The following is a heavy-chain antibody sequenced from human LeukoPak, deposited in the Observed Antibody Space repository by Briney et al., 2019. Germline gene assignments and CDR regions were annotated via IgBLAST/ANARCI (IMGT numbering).Heavy chain of an antibody. CDR1: GFTFSDYY. CDR3: ARASYSSPIDY. D-gene: IGHD5-18*01. J-gene: IGHJ4*02. V-gene: IGHV3-11*01. Sequence: GGSLRLSCAASGFTFSDYYMNWIRQAPGKGLEWVSYISSRGSTIYFADSVKGRFTISRDNARNSLYLQMNSLRAEDTAVYYCARASYSSPIDYWGQGTLVTVSS. CDR2: ISSRGSTI.